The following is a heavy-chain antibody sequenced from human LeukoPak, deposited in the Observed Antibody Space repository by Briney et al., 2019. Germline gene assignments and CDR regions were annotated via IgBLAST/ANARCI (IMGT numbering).Heavy chain of an antibody. V-gene: IGHV3-53*01. CDR2: IYSGGST. D-gene: IGHD3-10*01. J-gene: IGHJ4*02. CDR3: ARGGITMVQAY. Sequence: GGSLRLSCAASGFTVSSNYMSWVRQAPGKGLEWVSVIYSGGSTYYADSVKGRFTISRDNSKNTLYLQMNSLRAEDTAVYCCARGGITMVQAYWGQGTLVTVSS. CDR1: GFTVSSNY.